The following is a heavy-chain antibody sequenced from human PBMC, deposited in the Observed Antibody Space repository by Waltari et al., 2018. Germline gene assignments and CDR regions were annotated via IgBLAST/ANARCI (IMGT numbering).Heavy chain of an antibody. D-gene: IGHD3-3*01. Sequence: QVQLVQSGAEVKKPGSSVKVSCKASGGTFSSYAISWVRQAPGQGLEWMGGIIPILGIANYAQKFKGRVTITADKSTSTAYMELSSLRSEDTAVYYCARPPRETIFGVVLYDTWGQGTLVTVSS. CDR3: ARPPRETIFGVVLYDT. CDR2: IIPILGIA. CDR1: GGTFSSYA. J-gene: IGHJ5*02. V-gene: IGHV1-69*10.